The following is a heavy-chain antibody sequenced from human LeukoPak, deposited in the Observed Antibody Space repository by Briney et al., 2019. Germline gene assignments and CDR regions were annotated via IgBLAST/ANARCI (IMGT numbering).Heavy chain of an antibody. J-gene: IGHJ4*02. CDR2: ITSSGSAI. D-gene: IGHD1-26*01. CDR3: ASQWELHPAF. Sequence: QPGGSVRLSCAASGFMFSRYSMNWVRQAPGKGLEWLSYITSSGSAIYYADSVRGRFTMSRDNVKKSRYLQMNSLRAEDTAVYYGASQWELHPAFWGQGTLVTVSS. CDR1: GFMFSRYS. V-gene: IGHV3-48*01.